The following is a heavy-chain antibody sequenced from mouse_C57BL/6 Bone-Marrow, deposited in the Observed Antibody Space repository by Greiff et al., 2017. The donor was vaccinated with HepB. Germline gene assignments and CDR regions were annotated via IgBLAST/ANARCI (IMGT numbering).Heavy chain of an antibody. CDR1: GYTFTDYE. Sequence: VQLQQSGAELVRPGASVTLSCKASGYTFTDYEMHWVKQTPVHGLEWIGAIDPETGGTAYNQKFKGKAILTADKSSSTAYMELRSLTSEDSAVYYCTRRGYYGSSRVDYWGQGTTLTVSS. CDR3: TRRGYYGSSRVDY. V-gene: IGHV1-15*01. D-gene: IGHD1-1*01. CDR2: IDPETGGT. J-gene: IGHJ2*01.